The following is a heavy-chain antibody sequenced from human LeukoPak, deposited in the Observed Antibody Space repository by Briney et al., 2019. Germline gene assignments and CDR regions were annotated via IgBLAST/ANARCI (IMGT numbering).Heavy chain of an antibody. CDR2: IKQDGSEK. D-gene: IGHD3-3*01. V-gene: IGHV3-7*01. Sequence: GGSLRLSCAASGSTFSSHWMSWVRQAPGKGLEWVANIKQDGSEKYYVDSVKGRFTISRDNAKNSLYLQMNSLRAEDTAVYYCARDWGVNYEFWSGHFDYWGQGTLVTVSS. CDR1: GSTFSSHW. J-gene: IGHJ4*02. CDR3: ARDWGVNYEFWSGHFDY.